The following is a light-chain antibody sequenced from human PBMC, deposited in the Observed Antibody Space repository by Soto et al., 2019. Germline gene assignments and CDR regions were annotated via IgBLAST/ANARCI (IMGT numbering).Light chain of an antibody. CDR2: EGS. Sequence: QSVLTQPASVSGSPGQSITMSCTGTSSDVGSYNLVSWYQQHTGKAPKLMIYEGSTRPSGVSNRVSVSKAGKTASLTISGVQGEEEADYYCCSSAGSSTWVFGGGTKQTVL. V-gene: IGLV2-23*01. CDR3: CSSAGSSTWV. CDR1: SSDVGSYNL. J-gene: IGLJ3*02.